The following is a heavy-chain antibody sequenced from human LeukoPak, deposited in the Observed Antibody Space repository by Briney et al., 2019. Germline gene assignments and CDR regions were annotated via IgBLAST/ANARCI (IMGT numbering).Heavy chain of an antibody. CDR3: AKDGSGYYSQDYYYYYMDV. CDR1: GFTFSSYG. D-gene: IGHD3-22*01. J-gene: IGHJ6*03. CDR2: ISGSGGST. Sequence: GGSLRLSCAASGFTFSSYGMSWVRQAPGKGLEWVSAISGSGGSTYYADSVKGRFTISRDNSKNTLYLQMNSLRAEDTAVYYCAKDGSGYYSQDYYYYYMDVWGKGTTVTISS. V-gene: IGHV3-23*01.